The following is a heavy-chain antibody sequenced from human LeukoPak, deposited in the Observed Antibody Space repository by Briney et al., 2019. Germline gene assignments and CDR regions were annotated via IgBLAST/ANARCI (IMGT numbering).Heavy chain of an antibody. Sequence: ASVKVSSKASGYTFTSFGISWVRQAPGQGLEWMGWISAYNGNTNYAQKLQGRVTMTTDTSTSTAYMELRSLRSDDTAVYYCARDYVWGSYREYYFDYWGQGTLVTVSS. CDR1: GYTFTSFG. D-gene: IGHD3-16*02. J-gene: IGHJ4*02. CDR2: ISAYNGNT. V-gene: IGHV1-18*01. CDR3: ARDYVWGSYREYYFDY.